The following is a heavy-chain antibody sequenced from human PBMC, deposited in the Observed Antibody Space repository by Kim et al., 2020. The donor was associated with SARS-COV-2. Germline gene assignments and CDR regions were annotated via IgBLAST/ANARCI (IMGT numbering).Heavy chain of an antibody. CDR2: TYYRSKWYN. D-gene: IGHD3-10*01. CDR1: GDSVSSNSAA. V-gene: IGHV6-1*01. J-gene: IGHJ4*02. Sequence: SQTLSLTCAISGDSVSSNSAAWTWIRQSPSRGLEWLGKTYYRSKWYNDYAVSVKSRITINPDTSKNQFSLQLNSVTPEDTAVYYCVREGCYFDYWGQGTLVTVSS. CDR3: VREGCYFDY.